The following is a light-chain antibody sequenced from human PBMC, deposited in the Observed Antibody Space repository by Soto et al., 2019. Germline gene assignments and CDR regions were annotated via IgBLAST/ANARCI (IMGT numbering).Light chain of an antibody. CDR1: SSDVGGYKY. J-gene: IGLJ1*01. Sequence: QSVLTQPASGSGSPGQSITISCTGTSSDVGGYKYVSWYQQHPGEAPKLMIYDVSNRPSGVSNRFSGSKSGNTASLTISGLQAEDEADYYCSSYTSITTRVFGTGTKVTVL. CDR2: DVS. CDR3: SSYTSITTRV. V-gene: IGLV2-14*01.